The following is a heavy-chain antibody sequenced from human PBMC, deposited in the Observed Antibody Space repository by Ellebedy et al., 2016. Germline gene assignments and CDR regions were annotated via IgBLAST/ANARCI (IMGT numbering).Heavy chain of an antibody. V-gene: IGHV4-34*01. D-gene: IGHD6-19*01. CDR2: INHSGST. J-gene: IGHJ4*02. Sequence: SETLSLXXAVYGGSFSGYYWSWIRQPPGKGLEWIGEINHSGSTNYNPSLKSRVTISVDTSKNQFSLKLSSVTAADTAVYYCARGRVRQWLVRWGQGTLVTVSS. CDR3: ARGRVRQWLVR. CDR1: GGSFSGYY.